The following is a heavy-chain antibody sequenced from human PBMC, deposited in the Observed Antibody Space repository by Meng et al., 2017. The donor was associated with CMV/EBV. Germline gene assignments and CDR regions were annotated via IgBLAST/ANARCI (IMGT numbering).Heavy chain of an antibody. Sequence: GGSLRLSCAASGFTFRTYNMNWVRQAPGRGLEWVSSITSNSDYVRYAGSVKGRFTISRDNSKNTLYLQMNSLRAEDTAVYYWAKAFYYYDSSGPYYFDYWGQGTLVTVSS. V-gene: IGHV3-21*04. D-gene: IGHD3-22*01. CDR1: GFTFRTYN. CDR2: ITSNSDYV. CDR3: AKAFYYYDSSGPYYFDY. J-gene: IGHJ4*02.